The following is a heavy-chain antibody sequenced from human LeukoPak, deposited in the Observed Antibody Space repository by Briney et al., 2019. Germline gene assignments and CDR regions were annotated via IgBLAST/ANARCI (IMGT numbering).Heavy chain of an antibody. Sequence: GGSLRLSCTASGFTFSTYNMNWVRQAPGKGLEWVSSISTSSNYIYYADSVKGRFTISRDNAKNSLYLQINSLRVEDTDVYYCARDVGASAPDAFDIWGQGTMVTVSS. J-gene: IGHJ3*02. V-gene: IGHV3-21*01. D-gene: IGHD1-26*01. CDR2: ISTSSNYI. CDR3: ARDVGASAPDAFDI. CDR1: GFTFSTYN.